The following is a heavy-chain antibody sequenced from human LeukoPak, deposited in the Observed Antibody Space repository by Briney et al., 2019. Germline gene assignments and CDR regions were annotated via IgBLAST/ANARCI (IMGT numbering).Heavy chain of an antibody. J-gene: IGHJ3*02. D-gene: IGHD4/OR15-4a*01. Sequence: SVKVSCKASEGTFSSYAISWVRQAPGQGLEWMGGRIPIFGTANYAQKFQGRVTITTDESTSTAYMELSRQRSEDTAVYSCASAKTYDAFDIWGQGTMATVSS. CDR2: RIPIFGTA. V-gene: IGHV1-69*05. CDR3: ASAKTYDAFDI. CDR1: EGTFSSYA.